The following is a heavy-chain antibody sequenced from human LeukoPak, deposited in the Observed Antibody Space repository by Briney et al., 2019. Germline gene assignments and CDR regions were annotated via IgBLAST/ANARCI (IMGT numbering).Heavy chain of an antibody. J-gene: IGHJ4*02. D-gene: IGHD6-19*01. CDR1: GGSFSGYY. CDR3: ARGLAGAGFDC. Sequence: SETLSLTCAVYGGSFSGYYWSWIRQPPGKGLEWIGEINHSGSTNYNPSLKSRVTISVDKSKNQVSLKMSSVTAADTAVYYCARGLAGAGFDCWGQGTLVTVSS. CDR2: INHSGST. V-gene: IGHV4-34*01.